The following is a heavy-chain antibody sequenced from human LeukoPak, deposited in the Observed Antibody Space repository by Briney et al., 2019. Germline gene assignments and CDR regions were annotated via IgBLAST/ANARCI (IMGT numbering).Heavy chain of an antibody. CDR1: GFTFSSYG. CDR2: IRSDGSNK. D-gene: IGHD3-10*01. V-gene: IGHV3-30*02. Sequence: WGSLRLSCAASGFTFSSYGIHWVRQGPGQGLVWGAFIRSDGSNKYHADSVKGRFTISRDNSKNTVYLQMNSLRAEDTAVYFCARVALSQGLDAWGQGTLVTVSS. J-gene: IGHJ5*02. CDR3: ARVALSQGLDA.